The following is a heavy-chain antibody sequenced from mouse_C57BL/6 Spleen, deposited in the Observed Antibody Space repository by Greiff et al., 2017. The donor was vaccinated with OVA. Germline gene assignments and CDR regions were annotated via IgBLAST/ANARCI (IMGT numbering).Heavy chain of an antibody. CDR2: IYPGDGDT. D-gene: IGHD3-2*02. Sequence: VKLVESGPELVKPGASVKISCKASGYAFSSSWMNWVKQRPGQGLEWIGRIYPGDGDTNYNGKFKGKATLTADKSSSTAYMQLSSLTSEDSAVYFCARDRGSSGYFDYWGQGTTLTVSS. CDR3: ARDRGSSGYFDY. V-gene: IGHV1-82*01. CDR1: GYAFSSSW. J-gene: IGHJ2*01.